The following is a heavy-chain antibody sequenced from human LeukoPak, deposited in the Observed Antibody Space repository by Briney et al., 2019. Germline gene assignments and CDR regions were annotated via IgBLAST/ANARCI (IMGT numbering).Heavy chain of an antibody. Sequence: SETLSLTCTVSGGSISSYYWSWIRQPPGKGLEWIGYIYYSGSTNYNPSLKSRVTISADTSKNQFSLKLSSVTAADTAVYYCARSYGDYLDAFDIWGQGTMVTVSS. CDR1: GGSISSYY. CDR2: IYYSGST. J-gene: IGHJ3*02. CDR3: ARSYGDYLDAFDI. V-gene: IGHV4-59*08. D-gene: IGHD4-17*01.